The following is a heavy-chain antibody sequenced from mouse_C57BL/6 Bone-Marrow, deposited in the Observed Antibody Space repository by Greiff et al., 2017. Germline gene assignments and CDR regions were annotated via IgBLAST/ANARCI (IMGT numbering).Heavy chain of an antibody. CDR1: GYTFTSYW. Sequence: VQLQQSGTVLARPGASVKMSCKTSGYTFTSYWMHWVKQRPGQGLEWIGAIYPGNSDTSYHQKFKGKAKLTAVTPASTAYMELSSLTNEDSAVYYCTRFYDGYYDWYFDVWGTGTTVTVSS. J-gene: IGHJ1*03. V-gene: IGHV1-5*01. D-gene: IGHD2-3*01. CDR3: TRFYDGYYDWYFDV. CDR2: IYPGNSDT.